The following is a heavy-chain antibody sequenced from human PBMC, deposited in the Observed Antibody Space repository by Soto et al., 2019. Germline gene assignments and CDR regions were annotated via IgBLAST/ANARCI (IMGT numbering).Heavy chain of an antibody. Sequence: QLQLQESGSGLVKPSQTLSLTCGVSGGSINSGDYAWSWIRQPPGKGLEWMGYIYHSGSTYYNPSLKSRVTILIDRSKNQVSLKLSSVTAADTAVYYCAGIRIAAAGGGLDVWGQGTTVTVSS. J-gene: IGHJ6*02. CDR1: GGSINSGDYA. CDR3: AGIRIAAAGGGLDV. D-gene: IGHD6-13*01. CDR2: IYHSGST. V-gene: IGHV4-30-2*01.